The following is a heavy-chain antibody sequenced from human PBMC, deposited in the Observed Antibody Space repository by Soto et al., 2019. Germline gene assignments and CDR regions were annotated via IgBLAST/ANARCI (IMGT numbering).Heavy chain of an antibody. D-gene: IGHD2-15*01. CDR2: IYYSGSA. CDR3: ARGWWQREGYVMDV. Sequence: QVQLQESGPGLVQPSKTLSLTCTVSGGSISSYYWSWIRQTPGKGLQYIGYIYYSGSANYNPSLTSGGTISDATSTNKIFLTLTSATAADTALYYCARGWWQREGYVMDVWGQGTTVTVSS. V-gene: IGHV4-59*08. CDR1: GGSISSYY. J-gene: IGHJ6*02.